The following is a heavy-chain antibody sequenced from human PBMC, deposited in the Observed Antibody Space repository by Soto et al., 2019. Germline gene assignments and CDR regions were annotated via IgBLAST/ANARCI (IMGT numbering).Heavy chain of an antibody. D-gene: IGHD6-19*01. CDR2: IIPIFGTA. V-gene: IGHV1-69*01. CDR3: ARDRGDSGWGGGY. CDR1: GGTFSSYA. Sequence: QVQLVQSGAEVKKPGSSVQVSCKASGGTFSSYAISWVRQAPGQGLEWMGGIIPIFGTANYAQKFQVRVTMTADEATSKAYRELSSLRSEDTAVYYCARDRGDSGWGGGYWGQGTLVTVSS. J-gene: IGHJ4*02.